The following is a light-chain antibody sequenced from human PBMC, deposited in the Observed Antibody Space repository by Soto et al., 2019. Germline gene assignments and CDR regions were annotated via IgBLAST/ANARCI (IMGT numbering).Light chain of an antibody. CDR2: GAS. CDR3: QQYGTSPRT. J-gene: IGKJ1*01. Sequence: EVMLTQSPGTLSSSPGERATLSCRASQSIFSNYLAWYQQKSGQAPRLLIYGASNRATGIPDRFSGSGSGTDFTLTISRLEPEDFAVYYCQQYGTSPRTFGQGTKVEFK. V-gene: IGKV3-20*01. CDR1: QSIFSNY.